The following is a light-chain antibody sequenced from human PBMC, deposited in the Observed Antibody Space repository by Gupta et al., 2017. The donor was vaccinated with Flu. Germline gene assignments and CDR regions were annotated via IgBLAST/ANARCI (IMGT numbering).Light chain of an antibody. Sequence: DFVMTQSPDSLAASLGERATINCKSSQSVLYSSNNKNYLAWYQQKPGQPPKLLIHWASTRESGVPDRFSGSGSGTDFTLTISSLQAEDVAVYYCQQYYSTPYSFGQGTKLEIK. CDR1: QSVLYSSNNKNY. V-gene: IGKV4-1*01. CDR3: QQYYSTPYS. CDR2: WAS. J-gene: IGKJ2*03.